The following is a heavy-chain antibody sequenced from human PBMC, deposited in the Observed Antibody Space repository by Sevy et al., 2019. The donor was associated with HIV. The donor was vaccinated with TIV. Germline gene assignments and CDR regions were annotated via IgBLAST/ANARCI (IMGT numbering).Heavy chain of an antibody. Sequence: GGSLRLSCAASGFLFSNYSMNWVRQAPGKGLEWVSSISAKSTYIYNADSVKGRFTISRDNAKNSLYLQMNNLRAEDTAVYYCARAIRLVRIDYFDNWGQGTLVTVSS. CDR1: GFLFSNYS. D-gene: IGHD5-12*01. CDR2: ISAKSTYI. V-gene: IGHV3-21*06. J-gene: IGHJ4*02. CDR3: ARAIRLVRIDYFDN.